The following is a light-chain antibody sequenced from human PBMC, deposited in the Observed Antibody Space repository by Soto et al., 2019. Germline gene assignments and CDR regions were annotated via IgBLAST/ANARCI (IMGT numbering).Light chain of an antibody. CDR1: TSDVAYYDL. V-gene: IGLV2-23*02. J-gene: IGLJ2*01. Sequence: QSVLTQPASVSGSPGQSITISCAGTTSDVAYYDLVSWYQQHPGRAPKLLIYEVDKRPSGISVRFSGSKSGATASLTISDLLPEDEAVYFCCTYAGHVPKFGGGTKLTVL. CDR3: CTYAGHVPK. CDR2: EVD.